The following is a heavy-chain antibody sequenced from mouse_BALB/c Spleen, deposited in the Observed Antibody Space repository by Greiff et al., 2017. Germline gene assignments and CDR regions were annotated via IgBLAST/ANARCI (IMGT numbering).Heavy chain of an antibody. CDR1: GFTFSSFG. CDR2: ISSGSSTI. CDR3: ARDGSSYFDY. D-gene: IGHD1-1*01. V-gene: IGHV5-17*02. J-gene: IGHJ2*01. Sequence: EVMLVESGGGLVQPGGSRKLSCAASGFTFSSFGMHWVRQAPEKGLEWVAYISSGSSTIYYADTVKGRFTISRDTPKNTLFLQMTSLRSEDTAMYYCARDGSSYFDYWGQGTTLTVSS.